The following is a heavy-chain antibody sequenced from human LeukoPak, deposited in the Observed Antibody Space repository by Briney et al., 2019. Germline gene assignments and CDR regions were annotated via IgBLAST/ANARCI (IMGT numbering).Heavy chain of an antibody. CDR3: ARAPPHYDFWSGPSYGMDV. D-gene: IGHD3-3*01. V-gene: IGHV3-13*01. CDR2: IGTAGDT. CDR1: GFTFSSYD. J-gene: IGHJ6*02. Sequence: GGSLRLSCAASGFTFSSYDMHWVRQATGKGLEWVSAIGTAGDTYYPGSVKGRFTISRENAKNSLYLQMNSLRAEDTAVYYCARAPPHYDFWSGPSYGMDVWDQGTTVTVSS.